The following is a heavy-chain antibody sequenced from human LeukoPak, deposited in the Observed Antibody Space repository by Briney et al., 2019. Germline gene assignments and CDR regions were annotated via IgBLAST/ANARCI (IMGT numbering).Heavy chain of an antibody. Sequence: GGSLRLSCAASGFTFSSYAMYWVRQAPGKGLEWVAVISYDGSNKYYADSVKGRFTISRDNSKNTLYLQMNSLRAEDTAVYYCARDTSVTNWGSSAYYYYGMDVWGQGTTVTVSS. J-gene: IGHJ6*02. D-gene: IGHD3-16*01. CDR3: ARDTSVTNWGSSAYYYYGMDV. V-gene: IGHV3-30-3*01. CDR1: GFTFSSYA. CDR2: ISYDGSNK.